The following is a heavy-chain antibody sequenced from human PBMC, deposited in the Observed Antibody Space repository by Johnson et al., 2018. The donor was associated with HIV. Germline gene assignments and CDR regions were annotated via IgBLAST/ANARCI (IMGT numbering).Heavy chain of an antibody. D-gene: IGHD5-18*01. CDR2: IYSAGSQ. V-gene: IGHV3-66*02. Sequence: VKLVESGGGLVPPGGSLRVSCAASGFSVNSYYMSWVRQAPGKRLEWVAVIYSAGSQYFADSVKGRFTVSRDRSNNTMYLQMNSLTPEDTAVYYCARDFPLGYRWGNGFDIWGQGTMVTVSS. CDR3: ARDFPLGYRWGNGFDI. J-gene: IGHJ3*02. CDR1: GFSVNSYY.